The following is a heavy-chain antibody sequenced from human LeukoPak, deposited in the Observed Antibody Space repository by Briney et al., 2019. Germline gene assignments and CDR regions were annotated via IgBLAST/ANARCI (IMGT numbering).Heavy chain of an antibody. D-gene: IGHD6-19*01. CDR2: IYYSGRT. Sequence: NTSETLSLTCTVSGGSISSYYWSWIRQPPGKGLEWIGYIYYSGRTNYNPSLKSRVTISVDTSKNQFSLKLSSVTAADTAVYYCARRRAVAGGAFDYWGQGTLVTVSS. J-gene: IGHJ4*02. V-gene: IGHV4-59*08. CDR3: ARRRAVAGGAFDY. CDR1: GGSISSYY.